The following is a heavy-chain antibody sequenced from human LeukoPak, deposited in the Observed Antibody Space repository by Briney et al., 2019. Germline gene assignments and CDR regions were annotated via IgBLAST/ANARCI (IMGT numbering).Heavy chain of an antibody. CDR1: GFTFDDYA. V-gene: IGHV3-9*01. CDR2: ISWNSGSI. D-gene: IGHD3-3*01. J-gene: IGHJ4*02. Sequence: GGSLRLSCAASGFTFDDYAMHWVRQAPGEGLEWVSGISWNSGSIGYADSVKGRFTISRDNAKNSLYLQINSLRAEDTALYYCAKAPAGDFWSGYPDYWGQGTLVTVSS. CDR3: AKAPAGDFWSGYPDY.